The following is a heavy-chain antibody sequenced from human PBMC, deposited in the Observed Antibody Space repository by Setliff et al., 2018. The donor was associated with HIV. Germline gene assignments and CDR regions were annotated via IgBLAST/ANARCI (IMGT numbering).Heavy chain of an antibody. CDR2: ISWNSGSI. CDR3: AKGCGGAGFCYYADY. J-gene: IGHJ4*02. V-gene: IGHV3-9*01. Sequence: GGSLRLSCAASGFTFDDYAMHWVRQAPGKGLEWVSGISWNSGSIGYADSVKGRFTISRDNAKNSLYLQMNNLRGDDTAVYYCAKGCGGAGFCYYADYWGQGTVVTVSS. CDR1: GFTFDDYA. D-gene: IGHD2-21*01.